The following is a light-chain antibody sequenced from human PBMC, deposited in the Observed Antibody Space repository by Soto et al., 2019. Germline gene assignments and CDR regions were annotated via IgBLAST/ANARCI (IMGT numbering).Light chain of an antibody. CDR1: QSVSSY. J-gene: IGKJ4*01. CDR3: QQDNNWCRT. V-gene: IGKV3-11*01. CDR2: DAS. Sequence: IVLTQSPASLSLSPGERATLSCRASQSVSSYLAWYQQKPGQAPRLLIYDASNRATGIPARFSGRGSGTDITLTISSLEPEDFVVYYYQQDNNWCRTWGGVTEVDIK.